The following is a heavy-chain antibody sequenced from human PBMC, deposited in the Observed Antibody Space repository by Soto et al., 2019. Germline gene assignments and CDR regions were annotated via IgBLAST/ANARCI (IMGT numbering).Heavy chain of an antibody. Sequence: SETLSLTCTVSGGSISNYYWSWIRQPPGKGLEWVGFIYYSGSTKYNPSLKSRVTISVDTSRNQFSLRLSSVTAADTAVYYCARANEDAMLHYWGRGTLVTVSS. D-gene: IGHD2-2*01. J-gene: IGHJ4*02. CDR3: ARANEDAMLHY. CDR1: GGSISNYY. CDR2: IYYSGST. V-gene: IGHV4-59*01.